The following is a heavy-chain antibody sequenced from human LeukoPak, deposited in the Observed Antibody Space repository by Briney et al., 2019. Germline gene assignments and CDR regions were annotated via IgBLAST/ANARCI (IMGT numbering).Heavy chain of an antibody. J-gene: IGHJ6*02. CDR3: AKDLGGSGDFWSGYYDYYYSGMDV. Sequence: PGGSLRLSCAASGFTFSSYAMHWVRQAPGKGLEWVTVIPYDASNKYYSDSVKGRFTISRDNSKNTLYLQMNSLRAEDTAVYYCAKDLGGSGDFWSGYYDYYYSGMDVWGQGTTVTVSS. CDR2: IPYDASNK. V-gene: IGHV3-30*18. D-gene: IGHD3-3*01. CDR1: GFTFSSYA.